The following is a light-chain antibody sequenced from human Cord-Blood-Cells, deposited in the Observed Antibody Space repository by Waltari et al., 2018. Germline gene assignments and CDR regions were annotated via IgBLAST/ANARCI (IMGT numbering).Light chain of an antibody. CDR1: SSDVGSYNI. V-gene: IGLV2-23*01. CDR2: EGS. Sequence: QSALTQPASVSGSPGQSITISCTGTSSDVGSYNIVSWYQQHPGKAPKLMIYEGSKRPSGVSNRVSGSKSCNTASLTISGLQAEDEADYYCCSYAGSSTYVFGTGTKVTVL. CDR3: CSYAGSSTYV. J-gene: IGLJ1*01.